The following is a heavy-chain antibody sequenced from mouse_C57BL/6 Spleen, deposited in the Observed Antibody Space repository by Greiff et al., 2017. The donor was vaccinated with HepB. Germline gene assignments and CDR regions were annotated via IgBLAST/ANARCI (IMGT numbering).Heavy chain of an antibody. J-gene: IGHJ2*01. CDR2: IDPANGNT. CDR3: ARGVKIGY. CDR1: GSNIKNTY. Sequence: VQLKEPVAELVRPGASVKLSCTASGSNIKNTYIHWVKQRPEQGLEWIGRIDPANGNTKYAPKFQGKATITADTSSNPAYLQLSSLTSEDTAIYYCARGVKIGYWGQGTTLTVSS. V-gene: IGHV14-3*01. D-gene: IGHD1-3*01.